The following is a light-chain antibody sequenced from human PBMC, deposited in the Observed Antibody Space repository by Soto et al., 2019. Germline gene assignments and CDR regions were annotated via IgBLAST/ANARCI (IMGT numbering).Light chain of an antibody. Sequence: LSKSPGALSLYQGERATLSCRASQSVSRSYIAWYQQKPGQAPSLLIYGASSRASGTPDRFSGSGSGADFTLTITRLEPEDFALYYCQQYGSIPLTFGGGTKVDIK. V-gene: IGKV3-20*01. CDR3: QQYGSIPLT. CDR2: GAS. J-gene: IGKJ4*01. CDR1: QSVSRSY.